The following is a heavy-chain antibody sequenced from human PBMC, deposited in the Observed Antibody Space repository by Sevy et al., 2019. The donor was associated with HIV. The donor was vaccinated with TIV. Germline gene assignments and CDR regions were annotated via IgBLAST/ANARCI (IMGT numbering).Heavy chain of an antibody. Sequence: ASVKVSCKTSGYTFSSHDINWVRQAPGQGLEWMGWMNPNNGNTGYVQKFQDRVTMTRDSSIATAYMELRGLKSEDTAVYYCARDPSGNYLTPHYRDYYGLDVWGQGTAVTVSS. CDR2: MNPNNGNT. CDR3: ARDPSGNYLTPHYRDYYGLDV. D-gene: IGHD1-7*01. V-gene: IGHV1-8*01. CDR1: GYTFSSHD. J-gene: IGHJ6*02.